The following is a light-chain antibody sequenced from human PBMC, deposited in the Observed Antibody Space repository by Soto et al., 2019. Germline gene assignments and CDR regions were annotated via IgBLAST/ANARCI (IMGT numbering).Light chain of an antibody. CDR1: QTVNSDY. Sequence: EIVLTQSPGTLSLSPGETATLSCRASQTVNSDYLAWFQHRPGQAPRLLIFATSRRATDIPDRFSGSGSGTDFTLAIRRLEPEDFAVYYCHQFGYSPRTFGQGTKVE. CDR2: ATS. J-gene: IGKJ1*01. CDR3: HQFGYSPRT. V-gene: IGKV3-20*01.